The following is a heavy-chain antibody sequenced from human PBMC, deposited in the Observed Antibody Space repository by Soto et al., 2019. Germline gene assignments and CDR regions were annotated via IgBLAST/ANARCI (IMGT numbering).Heavy chain of an antibody. CDR1: GYTFTSYA. V-gene: IGHV1-18*01. D-gene: IGHD3-10*01. CDR2: ISAYNGNT. CDR3: ARGWFGEFVDYFDF. Sequence: QVQLVQSGAEVKKPGASVKVSCKASGYTFTSYAISWVRQAPGQGLEWMGWISAYNGNTNYAQKLQGRVTMTSDTSTTTAYIELRSLRSVDTAVYYCARGWFGEFVDYFDFWGQGTLVIVSS. J-gene: IGHJ4*02.